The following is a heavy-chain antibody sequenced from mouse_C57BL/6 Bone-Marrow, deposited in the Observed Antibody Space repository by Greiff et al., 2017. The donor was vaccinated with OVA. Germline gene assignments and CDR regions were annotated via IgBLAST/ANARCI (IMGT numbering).Heavy chain of an antibody. J-gene: IGHJ2*01. CDR1: GYTFTDYE. CDR2: IYPETGGT. Sequence: VQLVEPGAELVRPGASVTLSCKASGYTFTDYEMHWVKQTPVHGLEWIGAIYPETGGTAYNQKFKGKATLTADKSSSTAYMELRSLTSEDSAVYYCTRPYSNYEADYWGQGTTLTVSS. D-gene: IGHD2-5*01. CDR3: TRPYSNYEADY. V-gene: IGHV1-15*01.